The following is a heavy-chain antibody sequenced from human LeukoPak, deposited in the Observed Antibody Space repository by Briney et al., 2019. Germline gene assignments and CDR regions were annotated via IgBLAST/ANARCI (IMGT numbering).Heavy chain of an antibody. D-gene: IGHD2-15*01. J-gene: IGHJ4*02. CDR3: ARSVPLVAATRLKPGNVDY. V-gene: IGHV3-30*02. CDR2: IQYDGNTK. Sequence: PGGSLRLSCVASGFTFTTYAMHWVRQAPGKGLEWVAFIQYDGNTKYCVDSGKGRFTISRDTSKNTVFLQMSSLRADDTAVYYCARSVPLVAATRLKPGNVDYWGPGTLVTVSS. CDR1: GFTFTTYA.